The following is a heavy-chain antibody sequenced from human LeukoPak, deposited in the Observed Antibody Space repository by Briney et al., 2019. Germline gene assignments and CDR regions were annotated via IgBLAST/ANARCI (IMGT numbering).Heavy chain of an antibody. D-gene: IGHD2-2*02. J-gene: IGHJ3*02. CDR2: IKQDGSDK. V-gene: IGHV3-7*01. CDR3: ARSLGYCSSTTCYTGWGAFDI. CDR1: GFTFSDYW. Sequence: GGSLRLSCAASGFTFSDYWMTWVRQAPGKGLEWVAKIKQDGSDKYYVDSVKGRFTISRDNAKNSLYLQMNSLSAEDTAVYYCARSLGYCSSTTCYTGWGAFDIWGQGTLVTVSS.